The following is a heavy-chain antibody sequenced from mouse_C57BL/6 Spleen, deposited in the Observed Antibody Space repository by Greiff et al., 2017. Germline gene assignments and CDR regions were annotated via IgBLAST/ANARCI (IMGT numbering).Heavy chain of an antibody. J-gene: IGHJ2*01. D-gene: IGHD2-1*01. V-gene: IGHV1-82*01. Sequence: VQLVESGPELVKPGASVKISCKASGYAFSSSWMNWVKQRPGKGLEWIGRIYPGDGDTNYNGKFKGKATLTADKSSSTAYMQLSSLTSEDSAVYFCARSPNYFFDYWGQGTTLTVSS. CDR3: ARSPNYFFDY. CDR1: GYAFSSSW. CDR2: IYPGDGDT.